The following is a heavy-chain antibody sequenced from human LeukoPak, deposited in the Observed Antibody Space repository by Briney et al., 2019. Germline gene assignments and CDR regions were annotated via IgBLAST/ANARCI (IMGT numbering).Heavy chain of an antibody. CDR2: ISGSGGST. J-gene: IGHJ4*02. CDR1: GFTFSSYA. D-gene: IGHD1-26*01. CDR3: AKDLSGSLVGATIDY. V-gene: IGHV3-23*01. Sequence: PGGSLRLSCAASGFTFSSYAMSWVRQAPGKGLEWVSAISGSGGSTYYADSVKGRFTISRDSSKNTLYLQMNSLRAEDTAVYYCAKDLSGSLVGATIDYWGQGTLVTVSS.